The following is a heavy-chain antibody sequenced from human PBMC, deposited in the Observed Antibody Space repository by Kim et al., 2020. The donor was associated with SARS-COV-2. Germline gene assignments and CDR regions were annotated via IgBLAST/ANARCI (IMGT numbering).Heavy chain of an antibody. D-gene: IGHD3-9*01. V-gene: IGHV3-30*18. J-gene: IGHJ1*01. CDR1: GFTFSSYG. CDR3: AKDLRWQPSEADFEF. CDR2: ISYDGSNK. Sequence: GGSLRLSCAASGFTFSSYGMHWVRQAPGKGLEWVAVISYDGSNKYYADSVKGRFTISRDNSKNTLYLQMNSLRAEDTAVYYCAKDLRWQPSEADFEFWGQGTLVPVSS.